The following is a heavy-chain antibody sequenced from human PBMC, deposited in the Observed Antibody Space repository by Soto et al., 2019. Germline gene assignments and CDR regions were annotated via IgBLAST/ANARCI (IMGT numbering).Heavy chain of an antibody. J-gene: IGHJ4*02. CDR2: IRSKTNSYAT. CDR1: GFTFGGSA. CDR3: TRQTDAVQWLVVPADYNFDY. V-gene: IGHV3-73*01. D-gene: IGHD6-19*01. Sequence: LRLSCAASGFTFGGSAMHWVRQASGKGLEWVGHIRSKTNSYATAYAESVKGRFTISRDDSMNTAYLQMNSLKTEDTAVYFCTRQTDAVQWLVVPADYNFDYWGQGTLVTVSS.